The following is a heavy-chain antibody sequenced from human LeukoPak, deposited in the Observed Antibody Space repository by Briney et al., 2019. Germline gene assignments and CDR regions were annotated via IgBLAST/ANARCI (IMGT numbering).Heavy chain of an antibody. CDR2: IYHSGST. CDR3: HCSNYYYGMDV. J-gene: IGHJ6*04. V-gene: IGHV4-4*02. CDR1: GGSISSSNW. D-gene: IGHD2-2*01. Sequence: SETLSLTCAVSGGSISSSNWWSWVRQPPGKGLGWIGEIYHSGSTNHNPSLKSRVTISVDKSKNQFSLKLSSVTAADTAVYYCHCSNYYYGMDVWGKGTTVTVSS.